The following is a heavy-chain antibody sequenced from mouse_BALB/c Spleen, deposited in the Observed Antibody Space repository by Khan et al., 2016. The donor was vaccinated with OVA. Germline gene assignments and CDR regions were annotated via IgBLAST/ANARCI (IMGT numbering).Heavy chain of an antibody. CDR2: ISYSGST. CDR1: GYSITSDYA. J-gene: IGHJ4*01. CDR3: ARDGSRYNYAMNY. Sequence: EVQLVESGPGLVKPSQSLSLTCTVTGYSITSDYAWNWIRQFPGNKLEWMGYISYSGSTNYNPALKSRISITRDTSKNQFFLQLNSVTTEDTATYYCARDGSRYNYAMNYWVQGTSVTGSS. V-gene: IGHV3-2*02. D-gene: IGHD2-3*01.